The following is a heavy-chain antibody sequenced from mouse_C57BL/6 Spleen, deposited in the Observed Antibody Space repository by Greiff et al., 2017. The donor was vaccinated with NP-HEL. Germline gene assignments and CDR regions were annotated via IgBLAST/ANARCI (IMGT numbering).Heavy chain of an antibody. V-gene: IGHV1-39*01. D-gene: IGHD1-1*01. CDR1: GYSFTDYN. Sequence: EVKLQESGPELVKPGASVKISCKASGYSFTDYNMNWVKQSNGKSLEWIGVINPNYGTTSYNQKFKGKATLTVDQSSSTAYMQLNSLTSEDSAVYYCARGYYGSRPEGDYYFDYWGQGTTLTVSS. CDR2: INPNYGTT. CDR3: ARGYYGSRPEGDYYFDY. J-gene: IGHJ2*01.